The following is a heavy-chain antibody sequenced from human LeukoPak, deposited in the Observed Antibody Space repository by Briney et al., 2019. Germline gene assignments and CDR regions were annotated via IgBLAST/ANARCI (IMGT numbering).Heavy chain of an antibody. CDR2: IYYSGTT. J-gene: IGHJ4*02. D-gene: IGHD3-10*01. V-gene: IGHV4-39*07. CDR1: GGSISSYY. Sequence: SETLSLTSTVSGGSISSYYWGWIRQSPGKGLEWIGSIYYSGTTYYNPSLKSRVTISVDTSKYQFSLKLSSVTAADTAVYFCARSPGHYYDSGDFWGQGTLVTVSS. CDR3: ARSPGHYYDSGDF.